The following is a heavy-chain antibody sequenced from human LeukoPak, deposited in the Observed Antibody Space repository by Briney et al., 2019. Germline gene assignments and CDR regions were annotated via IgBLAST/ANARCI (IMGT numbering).Heavy chain of an antibody. CDR2: ISSSSNYI. D-gene: IGHD6-19*01. Sequence: GGSLRLSCVVSGFDFSGFSMSWVRQAPGKGLEWVSSISSSSNYIYYADSVKGRFTISRDNAKNSLYLQMNSLRAEDTAVYYCARDPSSGWYLKGWFDPWGQGTLVTVSS. V-gene: IGHV3-21*01. J-gene: IGHJ5*02. CDR3: ARDPSSGWYLKGWFDP. CDR1: GFDFSGFS.